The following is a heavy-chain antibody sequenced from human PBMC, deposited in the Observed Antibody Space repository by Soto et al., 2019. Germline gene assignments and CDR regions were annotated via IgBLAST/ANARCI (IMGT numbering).Heavy chain of an antibody. V-gene: IGHV1-18*01. CDR2: ISAYNGNT. J-gene: IGHJ4*02. CDR3: ARDRRGITIFGVAP. D-gene: IGHD3-3*01. CDR1: GYTFTSYG. Sequence: ASVKVSCKASGYTFTSYGISWVRQAPGQGLEWMGWISAYNGNTNYAQKLQGRVTMTTDTSTSTAYMELRSLRSDDTAVYYCARDRRGITIFGVAPWGQGTLVTVSS.